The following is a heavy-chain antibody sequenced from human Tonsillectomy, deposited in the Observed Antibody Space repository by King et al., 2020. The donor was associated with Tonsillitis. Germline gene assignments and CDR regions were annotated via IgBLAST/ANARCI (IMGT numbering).Heavy chain of an antibody. CDR1: GFTFRNYA. V-gene: IGHV3-23*04. D-gene: IGHD5-18*01. J-gene: IGHJ4*02. CDR3: AKAGQGIQRDRHYFDF. CDR2: ISSGGDT. Sequence: EVQLVESGGGLVQPGGSLRLSCAASGFTFRNYAMSWVRQAPGKGLEWVSVISSGGDTYYPDSVKGRFTVSRDNSKNILYLQMNTLRAEDTAVYYCAKAGQGIQRDRHYFDFWGQGTLVTVSS.